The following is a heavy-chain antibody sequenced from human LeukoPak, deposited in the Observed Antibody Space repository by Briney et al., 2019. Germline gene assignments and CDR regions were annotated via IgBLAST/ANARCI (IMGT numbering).Heavy chain of an antibody. CDR2: ISGSGGST. Sequence: PGGSLRLSCAASGFTFSSYAMSWVRQAPGKGLEWVSAISGSGGSTYYAESVRGRFSLSRDNFEKTLYLEMNRLSAEDTAVYYCAKGKINHDGAFDIWGQGTRVIVAS. J-gene: IGHJ3*02. V-gene: IGHV3-23*01. CDR3: AKGKINHDGAFDI. CDR1: GFTFSSYA. D-gene: IGHD1-14*01.